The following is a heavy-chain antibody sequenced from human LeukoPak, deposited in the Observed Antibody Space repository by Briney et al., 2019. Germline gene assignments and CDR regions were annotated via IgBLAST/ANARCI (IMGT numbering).Heavy chain of an antibody. CDR3: ARDLCSTTSCLDY. J-gene: IGHJ4*02. CDR1: GFIFSSYG. Sequence: GGSLRLSCVTSGFIFSSYGIHCVRQAPGKGLEWVAWHFASNKYYAESVRGRFTMSRDNSKSTLYLQMDSLRVEDTAVYYCARDLCSTTSCLDYWGQGTLVSVSS. V-gene: IGHV3-33*01. D-gene: IGHD2-2*01. CDR2: WHFASNK.